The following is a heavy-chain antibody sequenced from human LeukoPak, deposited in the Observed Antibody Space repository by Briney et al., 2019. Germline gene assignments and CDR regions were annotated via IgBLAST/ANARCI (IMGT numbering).Heavy chain of an antibody. CDR1: GGSFSGYY. CDR3: ARVMSITIFGVAVFEVRSYGMDV. D-gene: IGHD3-3*01. CDR2: INHSGST. J-gene: IGHJ6*02. V-gene: IGHV4-34*01. Sequence: SETLSLTCAVYGGSFSGYYWSWIRQPPGKGLEWIGEINHSGSTNYNPSLKSRVTISVDTSENQFSLKLSSVTAADTAVYYCARVMSITIFGVAVFEVRSYGMDVWGQGTTVTVSS.